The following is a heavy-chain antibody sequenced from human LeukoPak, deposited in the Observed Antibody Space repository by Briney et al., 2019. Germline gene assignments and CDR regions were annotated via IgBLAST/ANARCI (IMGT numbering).Heavy chain of an antibody. CDR3: ASQPRDSSSWYRPFDY. CDR2: IIPIFGTA. Sequence: AAVKVSRKASRGTLSSYAISWVRQARGQGVEWMGRIIPIFGTANYAKKFQGRVTITTAEPTSTAYMELSSQRSEDTAVYYCASQPRDSSSWYRPFDYWGQGTLVTVSS. D-gene: IGHD6-13*01. J-gene: IGHJ4*02. V-gene: IGHV1-69*05. CDR1: RGTLSSYA.